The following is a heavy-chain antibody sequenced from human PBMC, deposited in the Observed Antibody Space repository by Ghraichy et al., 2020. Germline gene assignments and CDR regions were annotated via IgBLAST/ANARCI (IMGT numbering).Heavy chain of an antibody. V-gene: IGHV3-21*01. J-gene: IGHJ6*02. D-gene: IGHD6-19*01. CDR3: ARAVAGTNYYYGMDV. Sequence: GGYLRLSCAASGFTFSSYSMNWVRQAPGKGLEWVSSISSSSYIYYADSVKGRFTISRDNAKNSLYLQMNSLRAEDTAVYYCARAVAGTNYYYGMDVWGQGTTVTVSS. CDR2: ISSSSYI. CDR1: GFTFSSYS.